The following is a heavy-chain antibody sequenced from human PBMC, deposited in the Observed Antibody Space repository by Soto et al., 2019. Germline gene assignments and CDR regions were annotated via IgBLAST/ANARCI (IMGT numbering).Heavy chain of an antibody. D-gene: IGHD5-18*01. CDR2: ISYDGSNK. Sequence: QVQLVESGGGVVQPGWSLRLSCAASGFTFSSYAMHWVSQAPGKGLEWVAVISYDGSNKYYADSVKGRFTISRDNSKNTLYLQMNSLRAEDTAVYYCARSALWDDAFDIWGQGTMVTVSS. CDR3: ARSALWDDAFDI. V-gene: IGHV3-30-3*01. J-gene: IGHJ3*02. CDR1: GFTFSSYA.